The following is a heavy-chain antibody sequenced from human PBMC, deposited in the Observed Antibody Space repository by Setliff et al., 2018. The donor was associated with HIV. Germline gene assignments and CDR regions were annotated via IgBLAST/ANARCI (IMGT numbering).Heavy chain of an antibody. CDR3: ARGRVFCNGDSCYHLDY. V-gene: IGHV4-59*12. D-gene: IGHD2-15*01. Sequence: SETLSLTCTVSGGSISSYYWSWIRQPPGKGLEWIGYIYYSGSTNYNPSLKSRVTISVDTSKNQFYLNLRSVTAADTAVYYCARGRVFCNGDSCYHLDYWGQGIPVTVSS. J-gene: IGHJ4*02. CDR1: GGSISSYY. CDR2: IYYSGST.